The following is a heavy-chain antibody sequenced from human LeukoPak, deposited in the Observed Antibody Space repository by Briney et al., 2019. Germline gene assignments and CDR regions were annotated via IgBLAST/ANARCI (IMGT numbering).Heavy chain of an antibody. V-gene: IGHV3-11*01. D-gene: IGHD6-19*01. J-gene: IGHJ4*02. Sequence: GGLKVSSGAPGVALPDYFITLVRPTPGEGPGWGSYIDTSGTITNYADSLKGRFTVSRDNAKNSLYLQLNGLRAEDTAIYYCARLGGAGWSKDYWGQGTLVTVSS. CDR2: IDTSGTIT. CDR1: GVALPDYF. CDR3: ARLGGAGWSKDY.